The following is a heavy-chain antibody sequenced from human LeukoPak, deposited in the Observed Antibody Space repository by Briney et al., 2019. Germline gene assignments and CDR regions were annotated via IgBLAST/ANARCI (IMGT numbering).Heavy chain of an antibody. J-gene: IGHJ6*04. CDR3: ARGLTNYDILTGYYPNYYYGMDV. V-gene: IGHV4-59*01. Sequence: KPSETLSLTCTVSGVSISSYYWSWIRQPPGKGLDWMGHIYYSGSTHYKPSLKSRVTISVDTSKTQFSLKLSSVTAEDTAVYYCARGLTNYDILTGYYPNYYYGMDVWGKGTTVTVSS. D-gene: IGHD3-9*01. CDR1: GVSISSYY. CDR2: IYYSGST.